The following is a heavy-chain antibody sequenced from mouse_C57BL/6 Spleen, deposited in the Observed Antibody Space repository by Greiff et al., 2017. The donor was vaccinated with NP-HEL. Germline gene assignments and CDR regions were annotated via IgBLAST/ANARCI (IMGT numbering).Heavy chain of an antibody. V-gene: IGHV1-55*01. CDR1: GYTFTSYW. Sequence: VQLQQPGAELVKPGASVKMSCKASGYTFTSYWITWVKQRPGQGLEWIGDIYPGSGSTNYNEKFKSKATLTVDTSSSTAYMQLSSLTSEDSAVYYCARRAYCGSSLAWFAYWGQGTLVTVSA. CDR2: IYPGSGST. D-gene: IGHD1-1*01. J-gene: IGHJ3*01. CDR3: ARRAYCGSSLAWFAY.